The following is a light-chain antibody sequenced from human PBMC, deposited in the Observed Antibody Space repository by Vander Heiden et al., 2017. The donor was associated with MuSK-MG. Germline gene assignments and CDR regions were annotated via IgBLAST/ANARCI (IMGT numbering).Light chain of an antibody. J-gene: IGLJ2*01. CDR1: SSDVGSYTL. V-gene: IGLV2-23*02. Sequence: QSALTQPASASGSPGPSITISCTGTSSDVGSYTLVSWYQQNPGKAPKLMIYEVSKRPSEVSNRFSGSKSGNTASLTISGLQAEDESDYYCCSYAGSSTFVVFGGGTKLTVL. CDR3: CSYAGSSTFVV. CDR2: EVS.